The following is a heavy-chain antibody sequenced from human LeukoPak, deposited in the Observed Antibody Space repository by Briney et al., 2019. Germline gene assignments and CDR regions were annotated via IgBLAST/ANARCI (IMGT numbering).Heavy chain of an antibody. Sequence: GGSLRLSCAASGFIFNTYAMNWVRQAPGRGLDWVSLITTSGDTTYYADSVKGRFTISRDNSKNTVHLQMDSLRAEDTAEYYCARSKGSGSYSFDYWGQGTLVTVSS. CDR3: ARSKGSGSYSFDY. CDR2: ITTSGDTT. D-gene: IGHD3-10*01. CDR1: GFIFNTYA. V-gene: IGHV3-23*01. J-gene: IGHJ4*02.